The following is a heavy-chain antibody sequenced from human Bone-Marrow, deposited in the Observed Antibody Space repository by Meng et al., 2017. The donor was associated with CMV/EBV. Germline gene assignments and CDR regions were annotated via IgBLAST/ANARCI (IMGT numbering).Heavy chain of an antibody. CDR3: ARLIAREANWFDP. CDR1: GYTFTSYD. J-gene: IGHJ5*02. CDR2: MNPSSGNT. Sequence: ASVKVSCKASGYTFTSYDINWVRQATGQGLEWMGWMNPSSGNTGYAQKFQGRVTMTRNTSISTAYMELSSLRSEDTAVYYCARLIAREANWFDPWGQGTLVTVSS. D-gene: IGHD2-21*01. V-gene: IGHV1-8*01.